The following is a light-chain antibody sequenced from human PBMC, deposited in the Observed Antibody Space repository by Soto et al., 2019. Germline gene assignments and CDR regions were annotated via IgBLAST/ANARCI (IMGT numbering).Light chain of an antibody. CDR1: QSISSSY. CDR3: QQFSSSPLT. Sequence: EIVLTQSPGTLSLSPGERATLSCRAIQSISSSYLAWYQQKPGQPPRLLLYRTFSRATGIPDRFSGSGSGTDFTLTISRLEPEDFAVYFCQQFSSSPLTFGGGTKVEI. V-gene: IGKV3-20*01. CDR2: RTF. J-gene: IGKJ4*01.